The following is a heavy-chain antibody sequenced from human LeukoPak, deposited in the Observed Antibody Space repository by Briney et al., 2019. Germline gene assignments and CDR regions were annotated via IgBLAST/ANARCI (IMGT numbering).Heavy chain of an antibody. Sequence: SETLSLTCAAYGGSFSGYYWSWVRQPPGKGLEWIGEINHSGSTNYNPSLKSRVTISVDTSKNQSSLKLSSVTAADTAVYYCARRGYYDSSGYVFDYWGQGTLVTVSS. CDR2: INHSGST. CDR1: GGSFSGYY. D-gene: IGHD3-22*01. V-gene: IGHV4-34*01. J-gene: IGHJ4*02. CDR3: ARRGYYDSSGYVFDY.